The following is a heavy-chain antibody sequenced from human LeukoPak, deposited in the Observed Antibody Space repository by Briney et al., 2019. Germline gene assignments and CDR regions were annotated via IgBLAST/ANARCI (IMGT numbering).Heavy chain of an antibody. CDR3: TRDRDGDYPFLFAY. D-gene: IGHD4-17*01. CDR2: ISTYNGNT. CDR1: GYTFTGYY. V-gene: IGHV1-18*04. Sequence: GASVKVSCKASGYTFTGYYMHWVRQAPGQGLEWMGWISTYNGNTNYAQNFRDRVTMTTDTSTSTAYMEVRSLRSDDTAVYYCTRDRDGDYPFLFAYWGLGTLVSVSS. J-gene: IGHJ4*02.